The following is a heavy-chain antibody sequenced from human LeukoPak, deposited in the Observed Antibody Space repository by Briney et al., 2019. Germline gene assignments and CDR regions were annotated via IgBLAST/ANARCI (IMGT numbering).Heavy chain of an antibody. J-gene: IGHJ4*02. CDR2: INPNSGGT. CDR3: ARDLSGPNPLDY. Sequence: ASVKVSCKGSGYTFTGHYMHWVRQAPGQGLEWMGRINPNSGGTNYAQKFQGRVTMTRGTSINTAYMELGSLTSDDTAVYYCARDLSGPNPLDYWGQGTLVTASS. V-gene: IGHV1-2*06. CDR1: GYTFTGHY.